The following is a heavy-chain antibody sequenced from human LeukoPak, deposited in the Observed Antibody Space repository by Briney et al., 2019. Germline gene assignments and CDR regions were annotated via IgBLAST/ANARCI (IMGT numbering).Heavy chain of an antibody. CDR1: GFTFSHAW. CDR2: IKSKTDGETT. J-gene: IGHJ4*02. V-gene: IGHV3-15*01. CDR3: AIVPPRDGGSPYFPDY. Sequence: GGSLRLSCAVSGFTFSHAWMRWVRQAPGKGLEWVGRIKSKTDGETTDYAAPVKGRFTISRDDSKDKLYLQMNSLKTEDTGVYYCAIVPPRDGGSPYFPDYWGQGTLVTVSS. D-gene: IGHD2-15*01.